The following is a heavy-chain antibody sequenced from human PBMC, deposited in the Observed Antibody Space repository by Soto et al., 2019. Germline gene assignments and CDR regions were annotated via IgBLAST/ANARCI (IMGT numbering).Heavy chain of an antibody. CDR1: GFTFSSYW. CDR2: INSDGSST. Sequence: EVQLVESGGGLVQPGGSLRLSCAASGFTFSSYWMHWVRQAPGKGLVWVSRINSDGSSTYYADSVKGRFTISRDNAKNPLFMRMNSLSAEVTAGYYFASHLAGNRYYWGQGTLVTVSS. D-gene: IGHD3-3*02. V-gene: IGHV3-74*01. J-gene: IGHJ4*02. CDR3: ASHLAGNRYY.